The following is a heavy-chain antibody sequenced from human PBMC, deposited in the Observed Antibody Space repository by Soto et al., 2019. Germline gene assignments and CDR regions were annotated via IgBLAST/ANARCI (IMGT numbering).Heavy chain of an antibody. J-gene: IGHJ4*02. CDR1: GGSFTRNNW. V-gene: IGHV4-4*02. CDR3: ASRDPGTSVDY. D-gene: IGHD1-7*01. Sequence: PSETQYLTYTVAGGSFTRNNWWTWVRQPPGQGLEWIGEIYRTGSTNYNPSLKSRVTISLDKSENQFSLKVTSLTAADTAAYYCASRDPGTSVDYWGQGTWVTVSS. CDR2: IYRTGST.